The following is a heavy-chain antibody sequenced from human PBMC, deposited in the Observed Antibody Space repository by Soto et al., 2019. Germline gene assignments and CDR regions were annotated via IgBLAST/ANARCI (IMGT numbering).Heavy chain of an antibody. Sequence: QVQLVESGGGVVQPGRSLRLSCAASGFPFSSYGMHWVRQAPGKGLEWVAVISYDGSNKYYADSVKGRFTISRDNSKNTLYLQMNSLRAEDTAVYYCAKGGAMVRGVIMGRLFDYWGQGTLVTVSA. J-gene: IGHJ4*02. CDR1: GFPFSSYG. D-gene: IGHD3-10*01. V-gene: IGHV3-30*18. CDR3: AKGGAMVRGVIMGRLFDY. CDR2: ISYDGSNK.